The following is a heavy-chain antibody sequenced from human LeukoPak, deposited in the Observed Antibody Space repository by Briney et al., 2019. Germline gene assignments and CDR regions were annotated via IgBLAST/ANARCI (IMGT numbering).Heavy chain of an antibody. Sequence: SETLSLTCTVSGGSISSGSYCWSWIRQPAGKGLEWIGRIYTSGSTNYNPSLKSRVTISVDTSKNQFSLKLSSVTAADTAVYYCARDRLDYDFWSGYYYYGMDVWGQGTTVTVSS. J-gene: IGHJ6*02. D-gene: IGHD3-3*01. CDR3: ARDRLDYDFWSGYYYYGMDV. V-gene: IGHV4-61*02. CDR1: GGSISSGSYC. CDR2: IYTSGST.